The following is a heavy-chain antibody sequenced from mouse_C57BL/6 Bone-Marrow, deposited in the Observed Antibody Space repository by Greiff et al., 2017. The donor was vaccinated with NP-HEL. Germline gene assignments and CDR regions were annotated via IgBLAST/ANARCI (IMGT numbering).Heavy chain of an antibody. CDR2: INPNNGGT. J-gene: IGHJ3*01. CDR1: GYTFTDYY. CDR3: ARYGYYTPFAY. V-gene: IGHV1-26*01. Sequence: EVQLQQSGPELVKPGASVKISCKASGYTFTDYYMNWVKQSHGKSLEWIGDINPNNGGTSYNQKFKGKATLTVDKSSSTAYMELRSLTSEDSAVYYCARYGYYTPFAYWGQGTLVTASA. D-gene: IGHD2-12*01.